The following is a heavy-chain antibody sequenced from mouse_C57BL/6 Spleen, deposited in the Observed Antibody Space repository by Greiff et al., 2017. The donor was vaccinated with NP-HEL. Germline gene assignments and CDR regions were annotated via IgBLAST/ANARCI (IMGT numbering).Heavy chain of an antibody. CDR1: GYTFTDYY. CDR2: INPYNGGT. J-gene: IGHJ4*01. Sequence: EVQLQQSGPVLVKPGASVKMSCKASGYTFTDYYMNWVKQSHGKSLEWIGVINPYNGGTSYNQKFKGKATLTVDKSSSTAYMERNSLTSEDSAVYYCARDSGLRSFYAMDYWGQGTSVTVSS. D-gene: IGHD1-1*01. V-gene: IGHV1-19*01. CDR3: ARDSGLRSFYAMDY.